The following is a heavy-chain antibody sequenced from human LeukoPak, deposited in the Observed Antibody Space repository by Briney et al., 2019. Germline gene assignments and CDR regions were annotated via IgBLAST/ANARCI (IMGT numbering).Heavy chain of an antibody. D-gene: IGHD5-24*01. CDR1: GGSISSSAPY. Sequence: SETLSLTCTVSGGSISSSAPYWGWIRQPPGKGLEWIGSISYSGTTYYNPSLKSRVTISVDTSKNQLSLKLSSVTAADTAVYYCARDIMEMATIPPEWGQGTLVTVSS. J-gene: IGHJ4*02. CDR2: ISYSGTT. V-gene: IGHV4-39*07. CDR3: ARDIMEMATIPPE.